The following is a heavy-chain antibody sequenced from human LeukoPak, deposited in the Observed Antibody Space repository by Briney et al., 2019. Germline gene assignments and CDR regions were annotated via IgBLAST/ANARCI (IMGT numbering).Heavy chain of an antibody. CDR3: AKGTGYWDYYYMDV. Sequence: GGSLRLSCAASGFTFSSYAMNWVRQAPGKGLEWVSGTSGSGDRTYYADSVEGRFTISRDNSKNTLYLQMNSLRAADTAVYYCAKGTGYWDYYYMDVWGKGTTVTVSS. V-gene: IGHV3-23*01. CDR2: TSGSGDRT. D-gene: IGHD3-22*01. CDR1: GFTFSSYA. J-gene: IGHJ6*03.